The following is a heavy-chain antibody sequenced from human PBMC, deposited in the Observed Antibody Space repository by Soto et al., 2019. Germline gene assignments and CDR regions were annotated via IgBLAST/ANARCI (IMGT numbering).Heavy chain of an antibody. CDR2: ISAYNGNT. Sequence: QVQLVQSGAEVKKPGASVKVSCKPSGYTFTSYGITWVRQAPGQGLEWMGWISAYNGNTNYAQKFQGRDTMTTDTSPSTAYMELRSLGSDDTAVYYWAGGWFGEFVYQFDYWGQGTLVTVSS. CDR1: GYTFTSYG. CDR3: AGGWFGEFVYQFDY. D-gene: IGHD3-10*01. J-gene: IGHJ4*02. V-gene: IGHV1-18*01.